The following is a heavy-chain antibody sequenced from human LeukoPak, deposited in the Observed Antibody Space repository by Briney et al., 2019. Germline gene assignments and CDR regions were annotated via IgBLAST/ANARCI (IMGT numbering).Heavy chain of an antibody. CDR2: ISAYNGNT. D-gene: IGHD2-2*01. V-gene: IGHV1-18*04. CDR3: ARAEQYQLLLH. CDR1: GYTFTSYG. J-gene: IGHJ4*02. Sequence: ASVKVSCKASGYTFTSYGITWVRQAPGQGLEWMGWISAYNGNTNYAQKLQGRVTMTTGTSTSTAYLGLRSLRSDDTAVYYCARAEQYQLLLHWGQGTLVTVSS.